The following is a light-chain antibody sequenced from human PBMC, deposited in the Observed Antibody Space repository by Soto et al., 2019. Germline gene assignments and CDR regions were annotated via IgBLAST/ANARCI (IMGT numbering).Light chain of an antibody. Sequence: EIVLTQSPGTLSLSPGERATLSCRASQSVTTYLAWYQQKPGQAPRLLIYDASTRATGIPDRFSGSGSGTDFTLSISRLEPGDFGVYFCHQYGKSPRTFGQGTKVDIK. CDR2: DAS. J-gene: IGKJ1*01. CDR3: HQYGKSPRT. CDR1: QSVTTY. V-gene: IGKV3-20*01.